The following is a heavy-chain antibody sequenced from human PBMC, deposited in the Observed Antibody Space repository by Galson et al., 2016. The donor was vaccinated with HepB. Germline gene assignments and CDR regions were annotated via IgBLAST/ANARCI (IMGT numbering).Heavy chain of an antibody. CDR3: ARDDSGGWYGFHYGMDV. CDR1: GASNSGYY. Sequence: ETLSLTCTVSGASNSGYYLSWIRQPPGKGLEWIGYIYYSGRTNYNPSLKSRVTISVDTSKNQFSLKLSSVTAADTAVYYCARDDSGGWYGFHYGMDVWGQGTTVTVSS. D-gene: IGHD6-19*01. J-gene: IGHJ6*02. V-gene: IGHV4-59*01. CDR2: IYYSGRT.